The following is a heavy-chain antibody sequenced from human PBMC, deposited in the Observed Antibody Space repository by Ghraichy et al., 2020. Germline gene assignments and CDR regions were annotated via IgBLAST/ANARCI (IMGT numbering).Heavy chain of an antibody. V-gene: IGHV2-70*01. Sequence: SGPTLVKPTQTLTLTCTVSGFSLTSLGMGVTWIRQSPGKALEWLAYIDWDGDTYYSTSLRTRLTISRDISQNQVVLTITNMHAVDSGTFFCARTMRLDVWGMDVWGRGTPVSVSS. D-gene: IGHD2-2*03. CDR3: ARTMRLDVWGMDV. CDR1: GFSLTSLGMG. J-gene: IGHJ6*02. CDR2: IDWDGDT.